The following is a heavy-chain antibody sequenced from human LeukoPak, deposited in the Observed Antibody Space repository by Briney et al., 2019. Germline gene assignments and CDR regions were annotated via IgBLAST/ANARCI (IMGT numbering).Heavy chain of an antibody. J-gene: IGHJ4*02. D-gene: IGHD6-19*01. Sequence: GGSLRLSCAASGFTFSSYGMHWVRQAPGKGLEWVAVIWYDGSNKYYADSVEGRFTISRDNSKNTLYLQMNSLRAEDTAVYYCAKAVEGAFDYWGQGTLVTVSS. CDR3: AKAVEGAFDY. V-gene: IGHV3-33*06. CDR1: GFTFSSYG. CDR2: IWYDGSNK.